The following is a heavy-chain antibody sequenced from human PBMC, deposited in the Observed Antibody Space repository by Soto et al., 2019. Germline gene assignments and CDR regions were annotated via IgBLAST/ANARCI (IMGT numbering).Heavy chain of an antibody. D-gene: IGHD2-2*02. J-gene: IGHJ6*03. CDR3: VRIPAAIGYMDV. Sequence: EVQLVESGGGLVQPGTSLRLSCAASGFTFDDYAMHWVLQAPGKGLEWVSGIVWNNGNIAYADSVKGRFIISRDNAKNSLYLQMNSLRTEDTALYYCVRIPAAIGYMDVWGKGTTVTVSS. V-gene: IGHV3-9*01. CDR1: GFTFDDYA. CDR2: IVWNNGNI.